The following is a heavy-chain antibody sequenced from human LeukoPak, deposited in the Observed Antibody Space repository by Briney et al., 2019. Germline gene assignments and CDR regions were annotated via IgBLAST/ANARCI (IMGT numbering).Heavy chain of an antibody. CDR1: GFTFSSYD. D-gene: IGHD6-19*01. V-gene: IGHV3-48*02. J-gene: IGHJ4*02. CDR3: ARDSSVAAFDY. Sequence: PGGSLRLSCEVSGFTFSSYDLNWGRQAPGRGLEWISYITSSSGTIYYADSVKGRFTISRDNAKNSLSLQMNSLRDEDTAVYYCARDSSVAAFDYWGQGTLVTVSS. CDR2: ITSSSGTI.